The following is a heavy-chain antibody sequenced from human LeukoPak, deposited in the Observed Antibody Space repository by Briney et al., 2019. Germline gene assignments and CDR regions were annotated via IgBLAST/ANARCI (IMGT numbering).Heavy chain of an antibody. CDR2: ISSNGGST. J-gene: IGHJ5*02. D-gene: IGHD3-16*01. Sequence: GGSLRLSCAASGFTFSSYAMHWVRQAPGKGLEYVSAISSNGGSTYYANSVKGRFTISRDNSKNTVYLQMSSLRAEDMALYYCARASYAYGNTWFDPWGQGTLVTVSS. CDR1: GFTFSSYA. V-gene: IGHV3-64*01. CDR3: ARASYAYGNTWFDP.